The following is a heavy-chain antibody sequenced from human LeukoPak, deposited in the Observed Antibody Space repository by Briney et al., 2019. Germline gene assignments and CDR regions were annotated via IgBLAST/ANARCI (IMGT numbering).Heavy chain of an antibody. CDR2: ISSSSSYI. D-gene: IGHD1-14*01. CDR1: GLPFISNS. CDR3: ADPDVH. Sequence: GGPLRLSCAASGLPFISNSMNWVRRAPGKGLEWVSSISSSSSYIYYADSVKGRFTISRDNAKNSLYLQMNSLRDEDTAVYYCADPDVHWGQGTLVTVSS. V-gene: IGHV3-21*01. J-gene: IGHJ4*02.